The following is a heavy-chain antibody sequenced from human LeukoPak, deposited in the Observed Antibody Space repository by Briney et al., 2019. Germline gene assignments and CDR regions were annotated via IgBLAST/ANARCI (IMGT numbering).Heavy chain of an antibody. J-gene: IGHJ6*03. CDR2: IIPISGTT. CDR1: GVSFRDYT. CDR3: ASRFRARQLVPADYYHMDV. D-gene: IGHD6-13*01. V-gene: IGHV1-69*05. Sequence: SVKVSCKASGVSFRDYTINWVRQAPGQGLEWMGAIIPISGTTNYAQRLQGRVTLTMDDSATTAFMEMSSLRSEDTAVYYCASRFRARQLVPADYYHMDVWGKGTTVFVSS.